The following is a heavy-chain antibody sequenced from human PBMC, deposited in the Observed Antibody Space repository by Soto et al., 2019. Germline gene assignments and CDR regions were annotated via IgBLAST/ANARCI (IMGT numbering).Heavy chain of an antibody. V-gene: IGHV1-3*01. CDR1: GYTFTSYA. D-gene: IGHD6-6*01. Sequence: ASVKVSCKASGYTFTSYAMHWVRQAPGQRLEWMGWINAGNGNTKYSQKFQGRVTITRDTSASTAYMELSSLRSEDTAVYYCARRIAARDYNWFDPWGQGTLVTVSS. J-gene: IGHJ5*02. CDR2: INAGNGNT. CDR3: ARRIAARDYNWFDP.